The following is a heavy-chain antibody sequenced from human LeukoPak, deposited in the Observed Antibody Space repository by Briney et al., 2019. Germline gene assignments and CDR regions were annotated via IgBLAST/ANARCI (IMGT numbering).Heavy chain of an antibody. CDR3: ARGFTSGSSNLDY. D-gene: IGHD1-26*01. CDR2: ISSSGSTI. V-gene: IGHV3-48*03. CDR1: RVTFSSFE. Sequence: GGAPRLSFAAPRVTFSSFEKKLGRPAPGEGVGGGSYISSSGSTIYYADSVKGRFTISRDNAKNSLYLQMNSLRAEDTAVYYCARGFTSGSSNLDYWGQGTLVTVSS. J-gene: IGHJ4*02.